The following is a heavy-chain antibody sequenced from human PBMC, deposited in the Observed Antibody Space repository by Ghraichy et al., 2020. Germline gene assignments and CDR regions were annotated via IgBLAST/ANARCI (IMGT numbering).Heavy chain of an antibody. D-gene: IGHD1-14*01. V-gene: IGHV4-34*01. CDR2: INHSGST. CDR1: GGSFSGYY. J-gene: IGHJ1*01. CDR3: AGTAEYFQH. Sequence: LSCAVYGGSFSGYYWSWIRQPPGKGLEWIGEINHSGSTNYNPSLKSRVTISVDTSKNQFSLKLSSVTAADTAVYYCAGTAEYFQHWGQGTLVTVSS.